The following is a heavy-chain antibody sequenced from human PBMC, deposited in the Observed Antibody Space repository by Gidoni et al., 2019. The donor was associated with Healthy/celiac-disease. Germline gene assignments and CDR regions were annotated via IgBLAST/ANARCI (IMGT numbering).Heavy chain of an antibody. D-gene: IGHD3-22*01. Sequence: QVQLQESGPGLVKPSETLSLTCTVSGGSISSYYWSWLRQPPGKGLEWIGYIYYSGSTNYNPSLKSRVTISVDTSKNQFSLKLSSVTAADTAVYYCASRSYYYDSSGYYEDYWGQGTLVTVSS. CDR2: IYYSGST. V-gene: IGHV4-59*08. J-gene: IGHJ4*02. CDR1: GGSISSYY. CDR3: ASRSYYYDSSGYYEDY.